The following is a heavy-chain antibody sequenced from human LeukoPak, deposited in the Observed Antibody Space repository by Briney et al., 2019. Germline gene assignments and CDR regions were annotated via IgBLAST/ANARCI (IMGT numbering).Heavy chain of an antibody. CDR2: INTYNGNA. CDR1: GYTFTTYG. D-gene: IGHD2/OR15-2a*01. CDR3: ARDCNSGNCYSDS. J-gene: IGHJ4*02. V-gene: IGHV1-18*01. Sequence: ASVKVSCKASGYTFTTYGISWVRQAPGQGLAWMAWINTYNGNANSAQKFQDRVTMTRDTSTSTAYMDLRRLRSDDTAVYYCARDCNSGNCYSDSWGQGTLVTVSS.